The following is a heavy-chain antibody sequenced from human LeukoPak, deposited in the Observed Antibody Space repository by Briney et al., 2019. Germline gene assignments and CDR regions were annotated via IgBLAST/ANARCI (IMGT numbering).Heavy chain of an antibody. CDR3: AALYDYVWGSYRYPFDY. CDR1: GFTFSSYW. D-gene: IGHD3-16*02. J-gene: IGHJ4*02. V-gene: IGHV3-23*01. CDR2: ISGSGGST. Sequence: PGGSLRLSCAASGFTFSSYWMSWVRQAPGKGLEWVSAISGSGGSTYYADSVKGRFTISRDNSKNTLYLQMNSLRAEDTAVYYCAALYDYVWGSYRYPFDYWGQGTLVTVSS.